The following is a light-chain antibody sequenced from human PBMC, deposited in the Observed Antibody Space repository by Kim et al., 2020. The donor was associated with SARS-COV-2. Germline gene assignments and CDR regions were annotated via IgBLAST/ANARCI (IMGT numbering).Light chain of an antibody. J-gene: IGKJ5*01. CDR3: QQYNSYPLT. CDR2: AAS. V-gene: IGKV1-16*02. Sequence: AAVEDGVTITCRTSRCISYYLACFQQTPGEAPKSLIYAASSLQSGVPSKFSGSGAGTDFTLTISSLQPEDFATYYCQQYNSYPLTFGQGTRLEIK. CDR1: RCISYY.